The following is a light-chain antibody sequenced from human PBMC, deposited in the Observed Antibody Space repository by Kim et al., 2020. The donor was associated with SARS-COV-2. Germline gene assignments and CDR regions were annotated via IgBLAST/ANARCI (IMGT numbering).Light chain of an antibody. V-gene: IGKV1-5*03. CDR1: ESVSIW. CDR3: QQYDRYPFT. Sequence: APVGDRVTITCRASESVSIWLAWYQQTPGEAPKVLIYKASTLESGVPSRFSGSGSGTEFTLTISSLQPGDFATYHCQQYDRYPFTFGPGTKVDIK. J-gene: IGKJ3*01. CDR2: KAS.